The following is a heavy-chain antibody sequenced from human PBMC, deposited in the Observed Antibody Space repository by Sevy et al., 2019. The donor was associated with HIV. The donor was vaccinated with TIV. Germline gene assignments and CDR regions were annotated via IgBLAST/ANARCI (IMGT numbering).Heavy chain of an antibody. CDR2: IYSGGST. D-gene: IGHD7-27*01. CDR1: GFTVSSNY. CDR3: ARDSNWGRFWYFDL. J-gene: IGHJ2*01. V-gene: IGHV3-53*01. Sequence: GGSLRLSCAASGFTVSSNYMSWVRQAPGKGLEWVSVIYSGGSTYYEDSVKGRFTISRDNSKNTLYLQMNSLRAEDTAVYYCARDSNWGRFWYFDLWGRGTLVTVSS.